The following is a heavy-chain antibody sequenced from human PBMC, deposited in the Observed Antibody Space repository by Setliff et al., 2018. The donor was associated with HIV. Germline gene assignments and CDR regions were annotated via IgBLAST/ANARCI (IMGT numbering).Heavy chain of an antibody. CDR1: GHSLTELS. V-gene: IGHV1-24*01. CDR3: ATSGFYDILTGPTPGVFDI. CDR2: FDTEDDET. D-gene: IGHD3-9*01. J-gene: IGHJ3*02. Sequence: GASVKVSCKLSGHSLTELSIHWVRQAPGEGLEWVGGFDTEDDETVYAEKFQGRVVMTEDTSTDTAYMALSSLKSEDTAMYYCATSGFYDILTGPTPGVFDIWGQGTRVTVSS.